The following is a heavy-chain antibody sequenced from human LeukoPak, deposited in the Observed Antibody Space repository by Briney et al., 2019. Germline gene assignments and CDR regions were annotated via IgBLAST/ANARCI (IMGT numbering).Heavy chain of an antibody. CDR3: AKDGYCSSTSCLLYYYYGMDV. CDR2: LSCDGSNK. J-gene: IGHJ6*02. V-gene: IGHV3-30*18. D-gene: IGHD2-2*03. Sequence: GGSLRLSCAASGFTFSCYGMQWVRQAPGKVLGRVAVLSCDGSNKYYADSVKGRFTISRDNSKNTLYLQMNSLRAEDTAVYYCAKDGYCSSTSCLLYYYYGMDVWGQGTTVTVSS. CDR1: GFTFSCYG.